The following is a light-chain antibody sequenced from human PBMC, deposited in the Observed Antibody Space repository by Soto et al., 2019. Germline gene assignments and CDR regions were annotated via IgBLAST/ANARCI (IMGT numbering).Light chain of an antibody. CDR2: AAS. Sequence: DIQMTQSPSSLSASVGDRVTITCRASKGIANYLAWYQQKPGKVPKLLIYAASTLEPGVPSRFSGSGFGTDFTLSISSLQPEDFATYYCQKYNGAPFTFGPGTKVDIK. CDR3: QKYNGAPFT. V-gene: IGKV1-27*01. J-gene: IGKJ3*01. CDR1: KGIANY.